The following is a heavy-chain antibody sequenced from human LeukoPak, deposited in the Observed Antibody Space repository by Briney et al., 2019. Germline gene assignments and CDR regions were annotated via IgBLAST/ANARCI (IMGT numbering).Heavy chain of an antibody. D-gene: IGHD2-2*01. CDR2: INHSGST. Sequence: SETLSLTCAVYGGSFSGYYWSWIRQPPGKGLEWIGEINHSGSTNHNPSLKSRVTISVDTSKNQFSLKLSSVTAADTAVYYCAREADIVVVPARGRRNWFDPWGQGTLVTVSS. J-gene: IGHJ5*02. V-gene: IGHV4-34*01. CDR3: AREADIVVVPARGRRNWFDP. CDR1: GGSFSGYY.